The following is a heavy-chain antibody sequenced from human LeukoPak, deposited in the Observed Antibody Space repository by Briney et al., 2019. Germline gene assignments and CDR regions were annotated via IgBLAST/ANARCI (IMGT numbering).Heavy chain of an antibody. CDR3: ASQFYSYGSRNLGH. J-gene: IGHJ4*02. D-gene: IGHD5-18*01. CDR2: ISSSGSTI. V-gene: IGHV3-11*01. Sequence: GGSPRLSCAASGFTFSDYYMSWIRQAPGKGLEWVSYISSSGSTIYYADSVKGRFTISRDNAKNSLYLQMNSLRAEDTAVYYCASQFYSYGSRNLGHWGQGTLVTVSS. CDR1: GFTFSDYY.